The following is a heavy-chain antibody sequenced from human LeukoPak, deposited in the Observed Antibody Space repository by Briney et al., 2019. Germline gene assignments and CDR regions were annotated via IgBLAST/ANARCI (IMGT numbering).Heavy chain of an antibody. CDR3: AREGLDP. CDR1: GYSFSNYG. CDR2: MNPNSGNT. Sequence: GASVRVSCKASGYSFSNYGFSWVRQAPGQGLEWMGYMNPNSGNTVYAQKFQGRVTIATSTSISTAYMELSSLRSEDTAVYYCAREGLDPWGQGTLVTVSS. V-gene: IGHV1-8*03. J-gene: IGHJ5*02.